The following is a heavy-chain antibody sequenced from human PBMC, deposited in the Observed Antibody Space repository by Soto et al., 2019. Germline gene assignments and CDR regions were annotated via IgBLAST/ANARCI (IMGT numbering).Heavy chain of an antibody. V-gene: IGHV4-59*01. CDR2: IYKTAIT. J-gene: IGHJ2*01. CDR1: GDFSSGYY. CDR3: AKDICPKAGKWYFDL. D-gene: IGHD6-19*01. Sequence: SETLSLTCSVSGDFSSGYYWSWIRQPPGKGLEWIGYIYKTAITNYNPSLWSRVTISRDTSKNQFSLKLNSVTAADTAVYHCAKDICPKAGKWYFDLWGRGTLVTVSS.